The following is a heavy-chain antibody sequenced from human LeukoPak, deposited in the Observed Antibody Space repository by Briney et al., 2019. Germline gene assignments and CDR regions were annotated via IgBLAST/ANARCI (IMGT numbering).Heavy chain of an antibody. CDR2: ISSSGTTI. D-gene: IGHD6-19*01. CDR1: GFTFSSYS. CDR3: ARQVWSGWSREFDS. J-gene: IGHJ4*02. Sequence: PGGSLRLSCAASGFTFSSYSMHWVRQAPGKGLEWVSCISSSGTTIYYVDSVKGRFTISRDNAKNSLYLQMNSLRAEDTAVYYCARQVWSGWSREFDSWGQGTLVTVSS. V-gene: IGHV3-48*04.